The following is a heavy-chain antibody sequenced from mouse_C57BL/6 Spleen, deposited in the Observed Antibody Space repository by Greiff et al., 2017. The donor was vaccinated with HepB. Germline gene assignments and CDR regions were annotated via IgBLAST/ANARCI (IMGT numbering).Heavy chain of an antibody. CDR2: IYPSDSET. CDR3: ARSPYSNYEGDGY. J-gene: IGHJ2*01. Sequence: QVQLQQPGAELVRPGSSVKLSCKASGYTFTSYWMDWVKQRPGQGLEWIGNIYPSDSETHYNQKFKDKATLTVDKSSSTAYMQLSSLTSEDSAVYYCARSPYSNYEGDGYWGQGTTLTVSS. CDR1: GYTFTSYW. V-gene: IGHV1-61*01. D-gene: IGHD2-5*01.